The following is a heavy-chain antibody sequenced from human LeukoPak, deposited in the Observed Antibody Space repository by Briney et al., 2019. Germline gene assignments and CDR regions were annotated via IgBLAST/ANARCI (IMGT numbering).Heavy chain of an antibody. V-gene: IGHV3-30-3*01. CDR3: AREYYYDSSGYSPPDY. D-gene: IGHD3-22*01. J-gene: IGHJ4*02. CDR1: GFTFSSYA. CDR2: ISYDGSNK. Sequence: PGRSLRLSCAASGFTFSSYAMHWVRQAPGKGLEWVAVISYDGSNKYYADSVKGRFTISRDNSKNTLYLQMNSLGAEDTAVNYCAREYYYDSSGYSPPDYWGQGTLVTVSS.